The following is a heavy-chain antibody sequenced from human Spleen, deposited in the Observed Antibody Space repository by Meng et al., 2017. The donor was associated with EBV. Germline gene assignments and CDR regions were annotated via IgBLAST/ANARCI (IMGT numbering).Heavy chain of an antibody. D-gene: IGHD5/OR15-5a*01. V-gene: IGHV4-38-2*01. CDR2: VHHSGST. CDR3: AIPFPSIVSLRLDPFGE. J-gene: IGHJ4*02. CDR1: GGSVSSFSY. Sequence: QVHLQEWGPVQVKPSETLSLACAVSGGSVSSFSYVAWIRQSPGRGLEWIGSVHHSGSTYYSPSFKSRITVSVDTSRNHFSLRLTSVTAADTAVYYCAIPFPSIVSLRLDPFGEWGPGTLVTVSS.